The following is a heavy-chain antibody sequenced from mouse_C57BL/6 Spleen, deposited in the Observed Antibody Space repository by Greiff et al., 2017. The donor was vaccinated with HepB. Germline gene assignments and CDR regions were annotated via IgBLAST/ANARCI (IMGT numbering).Heavy chain of an antibody. D-gene: IGHD2-1*01. CDR1: GYTFTSYW. CDR2: INPSNGGT. Sequence: QVHVKQPGTELVKPGASVKLSCKASGYTFTSYWMHWVKQRPGQGLEWIGNINPSNGGTNYNEKFKSKATLTVDKSSSTAYMQLSSLTSEDSAVYYCARSGGNYGLRYWGQGTTLTVSS. J-gene: IGHJ2*01. CDR3: ARSGGNYGLRY. V-gene: IGHV1-53*01.